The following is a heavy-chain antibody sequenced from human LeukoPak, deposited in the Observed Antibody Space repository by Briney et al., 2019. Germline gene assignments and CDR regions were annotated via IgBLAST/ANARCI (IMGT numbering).Heavy chain of an antibody. V-gene: IGHV3-7*01. J-gene: IGHJ3*02. CDR2: IKQDGSEK. CDR3: ARIGASLYDSNGYMMKNAFDI. CDR1: GFTFSSYW. D-gene: IGHD3-22*01. Sequence: GGSLRLSCAASGFTFSSYWMSWVRQAPGKGLEWVANIKQDGSEKYYVDSVKGRFTISRDNAKDSLYLQMNSLRAEDTAVYYCARIGASLYDSNGYMMKNAFDIWGQGTMVTVSS.